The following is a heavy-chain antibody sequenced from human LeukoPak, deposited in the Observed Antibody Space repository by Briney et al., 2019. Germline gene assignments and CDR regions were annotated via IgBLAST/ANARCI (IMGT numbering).Heavy chain of an antibody. V-gene: IGHV1-18*01. CDR2: ISAYNGNT. D-gene: IGHD3-9*01. CDR3: ARDGTLHYDILTGYSVY. CDR1: GYTFTSYG. Sequence: GASVKVSCKASGYTFTSYGISWVRQGPGQGLKWMGWISAYNGNTNYAQKLQGRVTMTTDTSTSTAYMELRSLRSDDTAVYYCARDGTLHYDILTGYSVYWGQGTLVTVSS. J-gene: IGHJ4*02.